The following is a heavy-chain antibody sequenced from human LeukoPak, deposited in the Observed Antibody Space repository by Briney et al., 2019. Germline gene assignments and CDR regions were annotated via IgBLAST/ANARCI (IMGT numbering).Heavy chain of an antibody. CDR1: GGSISSYY. D-gene: IGHD3-22*01. J-gene: IGHJ3*02. CDR2: IYYSGST. Sequence: SETLSLTCTVSGGSISSYYWSWIRQPPGKGLEWIGYIYYSGSTNYNPSLKSRVTILVDSSKNQFSLKVNSVTAADTAVYYCARLNYDSSGYYKGDYAFDIWGQGTMVTVSS. CDR3: ARLNYDSSGYYKGDYAFDI. V-gene: IGHV4-59*12.